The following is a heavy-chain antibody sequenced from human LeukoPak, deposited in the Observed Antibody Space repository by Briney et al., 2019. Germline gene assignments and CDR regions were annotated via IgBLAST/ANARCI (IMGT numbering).Heavy chain of an antibody. D-gene: IGHD3-10*01. Sequence: ASVNVSCKTSGYTFTSLGINWVRQVPGQGLEWMGWASTYNGNTNYAQKFKGRVTLTTDTSTSTAYMELRSLRDDDTAFYFCARDYYYGSGTYSPWGQGTLVTVSS. V-gene: IGHV1-18*01. J-gene: IGHJ5*02. CDR2: ASTYNGNT. CDR1: GYTFTSLG. CDR3: ARDYYYGSGTYSP.